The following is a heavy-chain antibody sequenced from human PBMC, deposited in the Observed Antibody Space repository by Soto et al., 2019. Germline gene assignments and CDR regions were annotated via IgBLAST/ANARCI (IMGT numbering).Heavy chain of an antibody. J-gene: IGHJ6*02. Sequence: QVQLQESGSGLVKPSQSLSLTCTVSGVSLNTADTWWSWIRQSPGKGMEFIGYYHSGGSTYYDASFRSRIIISADTSNSQFALKLSSGTVADTAVYCCVRSRQMESGNDYGLDVWGQGTRVTVSS. CDR2: YHSGGST. D-gene: IGHD1-1*01. V-gene: IGHV4-30-4*01. CDR1: GVSLNTADTW. CDR3: VRSRQMESGNDYGLDV.